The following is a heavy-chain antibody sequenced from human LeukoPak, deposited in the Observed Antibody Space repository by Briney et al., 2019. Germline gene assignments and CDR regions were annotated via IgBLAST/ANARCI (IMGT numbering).Heavy chain of an antibody. CDR1: GGTFSSYT. V-gene: IGHV1-69*04. J-gene: IGHJ5*02. CDR2: IIPILGIA. CDR3: ARDLERTSFPFDP. D-gene: IGHD1-1*01. Sequence: SVKVSCKASGGTFSSYTISWVRQAPGQGLEWMGRIIPILGIANYAQKFQGRVTITADKSTSTAYMELSSLRSEDTAVYYCARDLERTSFPFDPWGQGTLVTVST.